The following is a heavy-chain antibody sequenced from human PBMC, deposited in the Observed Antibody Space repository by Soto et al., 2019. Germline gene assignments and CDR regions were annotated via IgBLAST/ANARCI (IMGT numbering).Heavy chain of an antibody. V-gene: IGHV4-59*01. D-gene: IGHD2-21*01. CDR3: ARGFEVMIATGDYYYYAMDV. CDR2: IYDTGST. J-gene: IGHJ6*02. CDR1: GGPFSSFY. Sequence: QVQLQESGLGLLKPSETLSLTCTVSGGPFSSFYWTWIRQPPGKGLEWLGYIYDTGSTKYNPSLKSRVTISVDTSKSQFSLQLRSVTAADTAVYFCARGFEVMIATGDYYYYAMDVWGPGTTVTVSS.